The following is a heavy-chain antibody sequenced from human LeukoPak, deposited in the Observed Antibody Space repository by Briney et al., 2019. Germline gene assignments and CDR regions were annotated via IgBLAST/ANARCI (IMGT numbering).Heavy chain of an antibody. CDR1: GFTFSSYY. Sequence: GGSLRLSCAGSGFTFSSYYMIWVRQAPGKGLEWVSHISSSSSTIYYADSVKGRFTISRDNAKTSLYLQMNSLRDEDTAVYYCARIEQKPRAVCGMDVWGQGTTVTVSS. J-gene: IGHJ6*02. D-gene: IGHD6-13*01. CDR3: ARIEQKPRAVCGMDV. CDR2: ISSSSSTI. V-gene: IGHV3-48*02.